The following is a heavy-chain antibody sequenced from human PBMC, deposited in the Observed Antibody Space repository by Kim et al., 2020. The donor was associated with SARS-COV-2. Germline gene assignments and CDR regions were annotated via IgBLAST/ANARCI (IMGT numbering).Heavy chain of an antibody. CDR1: GYTFTSYY. V-gene: IGHV1-46*01. D-gene: IGHD3-9*01. CDR2: INPSGGST. Sequence: ASVKVSCKASGYTFTSYYMHWVRQAPGQGLEWMGIINPSGGSTSYAQKFQGRVTMTRDTSTSTVYMELSSLRSEDTAVYYCAREGVDVLRYFDWFDYWGQGTLVTVSS. CDR3: AREGVDVLRYFDWFDY. J-gene: IGHJ4*02.